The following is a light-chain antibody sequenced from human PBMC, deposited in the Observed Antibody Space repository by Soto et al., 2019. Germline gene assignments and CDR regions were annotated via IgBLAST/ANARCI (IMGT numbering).Light chain of an antibody. Sequence: EIVLTQSPVTLSLSPGERATLSCRASQSVSSSYLAWYQQKPGQAPRLLIYGASSRATGIPDRFSGSGSGTDFTLTISRLEPEDFAVYYGQQYGSSPRTFGQGTKVDIK. V-gene: IGKV3-20*01. CDR2: GAS. CDR1: QSVSSSY. CDR3: QQYGSSPRT. J-gene: IGKJ1*01.